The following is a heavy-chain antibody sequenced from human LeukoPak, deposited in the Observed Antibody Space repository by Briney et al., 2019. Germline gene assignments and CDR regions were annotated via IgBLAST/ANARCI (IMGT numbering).Heavy chain of an antibody. Sequence: GASVKVSCKASGYTFTSCDINWVRQATGQGLEWMGWMNPNSGNTGYAQKFQGRVTMTRNTSISTAYMELSSLRSEDTAVYYCARGGYSSSWYPNYDAFDVWGQGTMVTVSS. J-gene: IGHJ3*01. D-gene: IGHD6-13*01. V-gene: IGHV1-8*01. CDR1: GYTFTSCD. CDR3: ARGGYSSSWYPNYDAFDV. CDR2: MNPNSGNT.